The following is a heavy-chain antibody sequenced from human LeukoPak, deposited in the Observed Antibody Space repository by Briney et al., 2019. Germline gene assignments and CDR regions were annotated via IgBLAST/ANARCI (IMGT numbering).Heavy chain of an antibody. CDR2: ICTSGST. CDR3: ASTPYYDFWSGNWFDP. V-gene: IGHV4-4*07. CDR1: GGSISSYY. J-gene: IGHJ5*02. D-gene: IGHD3-3*01. Sequence: PSETLSLTCTVPGGSISSYYWSWIRQPAGKGLEWIGRICTSGSTQYKPSLKSRDTMSVDTSKSQCSLKLSSVTAADTAVYYCASTPYYDFWSGNWFDPWGQGTLFTVSS.